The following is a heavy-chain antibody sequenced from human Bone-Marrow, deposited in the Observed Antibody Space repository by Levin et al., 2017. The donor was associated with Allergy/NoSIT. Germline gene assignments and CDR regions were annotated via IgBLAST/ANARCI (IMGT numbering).Heavy chain of an antibody. Sequence: GGSLRLSCAASGFTFSNSWMSWVRQAPGKGLEWVANIKEDGSEKYYVDPVKGRFTISRDNAKNSLYVQMNSLRAEDTAVYYCARDQFRRATIGARWFDPWGQGTLVTVSS. J-gene: IGHJ5*02. D-gene: IGHD5-24*01. V-gene: IGHV3-7*01. CDR2: IKEDGSEK. CDR3: ARDQFRRATIGARWFDP. CDR1: GFTFSNSW.